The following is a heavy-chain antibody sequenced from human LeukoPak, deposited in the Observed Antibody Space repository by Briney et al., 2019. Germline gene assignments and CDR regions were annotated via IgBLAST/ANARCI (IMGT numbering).Heavy chain of an antibody. D-gene: IGHD2-2*01. V-gene: IGHV2-5*01. Sequence: SGPTLVNPTQTLTLTCTFSGFSLSTSGVGVGWIRQPPGKALEWLALTYWNADKRYSPSLKSRRTITKDTSKNHVVLTQTNMDPVDTATYYCSHSGDQLLYPNFDYWGQGTLVTVSS. CDR2: TYWNADK. CDR3: SHSGDQLLYPNFDY. CDR1: GFSLSTSGVG. J-gene: IGHJ4*02.